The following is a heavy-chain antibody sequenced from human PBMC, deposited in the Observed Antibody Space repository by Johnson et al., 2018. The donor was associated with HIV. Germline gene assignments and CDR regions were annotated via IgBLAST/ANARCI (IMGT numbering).Heavy chain of an antibody. CDR3: ARDREYGLAWGWALDI. D-gene: IGHD6-19*01. Sequence: QVQLVESGGGVVQPGRSLRLSCAASGFTFSSYGMHWVRQAPGKGLEWVAVIWYDGSNKYYADSVKGRFTISRDNSRNTLYLRTNSLRVEDPAVYYCARDREYGLAWGWALDIWGQGTMVTVSS. V-gene: IGHV3-33*01. J-gene: IGHJ3*02. CDR1: GFTFSSYG. CDR2: IWYDGSNK.